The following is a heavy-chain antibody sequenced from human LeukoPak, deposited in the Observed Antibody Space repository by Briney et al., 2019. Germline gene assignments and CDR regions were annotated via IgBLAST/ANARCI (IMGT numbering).Heavy chain of an antibody. CDR2: ISGTGGTT. CDR3: AKDRQFLEHLFDY. J-gene: IGHJ4*02. D-gene: IGHD3-3*01. Sequence: GSLRLSCAASGFTFSSFAMSWVRPAPGKGLEWVSGISGTGGTTYYADFVKGRFTISRDNSKNTLYLQMNSLRDEDTAVYYCAKDRQFLEHLFDYWGQGSLVAVSP. CDR1: GFTFSSFA. V-gene: IGHV3-23*01.